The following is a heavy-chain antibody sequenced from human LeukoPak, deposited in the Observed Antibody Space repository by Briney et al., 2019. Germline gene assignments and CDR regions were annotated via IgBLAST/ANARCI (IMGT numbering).Heavy chain of an antibody. V-gene: IGHV3-66*01. J-gene: IGHJ4*02. CDR1: GFTVNTNY. CDR3: VRGSHYGSGSSYFDY. Sequence: PGGSLRLSCVVSGFTVNTNYMSWVRQAPGKGLEWLSVIYTGGTTRYTDSVKGRFTISRDKSKNTMSLQMNSVRVEDTAVYYCVRGSHYGSGSSYFDYWGQGTLVTVSS. D-gene: IGHD3-10*01. CDR2: IYTGGTT.